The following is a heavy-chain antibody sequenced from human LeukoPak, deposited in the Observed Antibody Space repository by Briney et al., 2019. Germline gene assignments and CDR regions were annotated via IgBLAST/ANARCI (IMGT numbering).Heavy chain of an antibody. Sequence: GASVKVSCKASGYTFTDYYIHWVRQAPGQGLEWMGRINPNSGDTNYAQKFQGRVTMTRDTSISTAYMELSRLRSDDTAVYCCARGEGYCSAGTCECTDYWGQGTLVTVSS. D-gene: IGHD2-15*01. CDR2: INPNSGDT. CDR1: GYTFTDYY. J-gene: IGHJ4*02. CDR3: ARGEGYCSAGTCECTDY. V-gene: IGHV1-2*06.